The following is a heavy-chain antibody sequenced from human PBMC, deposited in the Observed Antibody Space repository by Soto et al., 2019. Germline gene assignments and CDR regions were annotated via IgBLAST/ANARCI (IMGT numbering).Heavy chain of an antibody. V-gene: IGHV4-59*01. Sequence: PSETLSLTCTVSGVSSTSFYWGWIRQSPGKGLEWIGYIFDNGDVKYNPSLMSRLTMSIDMSKNEFSLRLKSVTAADTAMYYCARGWGSKWYYFDSWGEGTLVTVSS. CDR3: ARGWGSKWYYFDS. J-gene: IGHJ4*02. D-gene: IGHD3-16*01. CDR2: IFDNGDV. CDR1: GVSSTSFY.